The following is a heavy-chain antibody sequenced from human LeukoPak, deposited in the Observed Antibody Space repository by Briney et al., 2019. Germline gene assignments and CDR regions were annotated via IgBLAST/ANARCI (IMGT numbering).Heavy chain of an antibody. D-gene: IGHD6-13*01. CDR3: AKRTSGSSWYSSDY. Sequence: PGGSLRLSCVASGFTVSNNYMSWVRQAPGKGLEWVSTMSGDATSTYYADSVKGRFTISRDNSKNTLYLQMNSLRAEDTAVYYCAKRTSGSSWYSSDYWGQGTLVTVSS. CDR1: GFTVSNNY. CDR2: MSGDATST. V-gene: IGHV3-23*01. J-gene: IGHJ4*02.